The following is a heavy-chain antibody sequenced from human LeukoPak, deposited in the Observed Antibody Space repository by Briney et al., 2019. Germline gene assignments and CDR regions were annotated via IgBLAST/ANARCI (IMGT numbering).Heavy chain of an antibody. J-gene: IGHJ4*02. Sequence: ASVKVSCKASGYTFTGYYMHWVRQAPGQGLEWMGIINPSGGSTSYAQKFQGRVTMTRDTSISTAYMELSRLRSDDTAVYYCARDPGGYSSSWYGDYWGQGTLVTVSS. D-gene: IGHD6-13*01. V-gene: IGHV1-46*01. CDR3: ARDPGGYSSSWYGDY. CDR2: INPSGGST. CDR1: GYTFTGYY.